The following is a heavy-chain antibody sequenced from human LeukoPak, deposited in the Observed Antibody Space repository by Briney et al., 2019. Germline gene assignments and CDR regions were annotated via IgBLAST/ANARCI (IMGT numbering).Heavy chain of an antibody. V-gene: IGHV3-30*18. CDR1: GFTVSSNY. CDR3: AKQVIVVVPAAIDY. J-gene: IGHJ4*02. D-gene: IGHD2-2*01. CDR2: ISYDGSNK. Sequence: GGSLRLSCAASGFTVSSNYMSWVRQAPGKGLEWVAVISYDGSNKYYADSVKGRFTISRDNSKNTLYLQMNSLRAEDTAVYYCAKQVIVVVPAAIDYWGQGTLVTVSS.